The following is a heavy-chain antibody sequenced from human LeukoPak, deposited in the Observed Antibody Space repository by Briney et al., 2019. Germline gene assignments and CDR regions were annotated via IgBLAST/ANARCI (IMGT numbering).Heavy chain of an antibody. CDR1: GVSFSGYY. CDR2: INHSGST. Sequence: PSETLSLTCAVYGVSFSGYYWSLIRQPPGKGLEWIGEINHSGSTNYNPSLKSRVTISVDTSKNQFSLKLSSVTAADTAVYYCARFYDSSGYSSAFDIWGQGTMVTVSS. V-gene: IGHV4-34*01. J-gene: IGHJ3*02. D-gene: IGHD3-22*01. CDR3: ARFYDSSGYSSAFDI.